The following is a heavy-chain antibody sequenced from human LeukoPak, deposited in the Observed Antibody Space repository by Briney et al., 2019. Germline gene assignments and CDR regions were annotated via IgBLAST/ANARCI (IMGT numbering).Heavy chain of an antibody. CDR3: ARAYYGAGGSLTHTDFDY. J-gene: IGHJ4*02. CDR2: ISAYNGNT. V-gene: IGHV1-18*04. D-gene: IGHD3-10*01. Sequence: ASVKVSCKASGYTFTNYGISWVRQAPGQGLEWMGWISAYNGNTNYAQKLQDRVTMTTDTSTSTAYMELRSLRSDDTAVYYRARAYYGAGGSLTHTDFDYWGQGTLVTVSS. CDR1: GYTFTNYG.